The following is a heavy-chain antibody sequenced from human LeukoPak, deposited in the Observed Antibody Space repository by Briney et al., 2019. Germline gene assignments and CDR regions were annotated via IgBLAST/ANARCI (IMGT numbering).Heavy chain of an antibody. CDR2: IYYSGST. V-gene: IGHV4-39*01. CDR3: ASHIRITMIVVA. CDR1: GGSISSSSYY. Sequence: KPSETLSLTCTVSGGSISSSSYYCGWIRQPPGKGLEWIGSIYYSGSTYYNPSLKSRVTISVDTSKNQFSLKLSSVTAADTAVYYCASHIRITMIVVAWGQGTLVTVSS. J-gene: IGHJ5*02. D-gene: IGHD3-22*01.